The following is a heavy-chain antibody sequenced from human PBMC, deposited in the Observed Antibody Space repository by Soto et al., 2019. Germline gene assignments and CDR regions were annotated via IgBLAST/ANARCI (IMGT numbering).Heavy chain of an antibody. CDR3: ARVPQGYSYGSPKNYYFDY. V-gene: IGHV1-69*06. CDR2: IIPIFGTA. J-gene: IGHJ4*02. CDR1: GGTFSSYA. D-gene: IGHD5-18*01. Sequence: ASVKVSCKASGGTFSSYAISWVRQAPGQGLEWMGGIIPIFGTANYAQKFQGRVTITADKSTSTAYMELSSLRSEDTAVYYCARVPQGYSYGSPKNYYFDYRGQGTLVTVSS.